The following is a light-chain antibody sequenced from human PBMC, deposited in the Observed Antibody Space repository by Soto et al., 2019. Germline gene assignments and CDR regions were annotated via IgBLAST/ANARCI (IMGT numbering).Light chain of an antibody. CDR2: GAS. V-gene: IGKV3-20*01. J-gene: IGKJ2*02. CDR3: QQYGSSPCT. Sequence: EIVLTQSPGTVSLSPGERATLSCRASQSVSSSYLAWYQQRPGQAPRLLIYGASSRATGIPDRFSGSGSGTDFTLTISRLEPEDFAVYYCQQYGSSPCTFGQGTNLEIK. CDR1: QSVSSSY.